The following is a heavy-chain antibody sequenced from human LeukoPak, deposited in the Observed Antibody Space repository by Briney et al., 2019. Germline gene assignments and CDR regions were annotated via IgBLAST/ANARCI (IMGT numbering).Heavy chain of an antibody. CDR3: AKDPGDYDSSPDAFDI. D-gene: IGHD3-22*01. CDR1: GFTFSSYT. J-gene: IGHJ3*02. CDR2: ISGSGGST. Sequence: GGSLRLSCAASGFTFSSYTMYWVRQAPGKGLEWVSAISGSGGSTYYADSVKGRFTISRDNSKNTLYLQMNSLRAEDTAVYYCAKDPGDYDSSPDAFDIWGQGTMVTVSS. V-gene: IGHV3-23*01.